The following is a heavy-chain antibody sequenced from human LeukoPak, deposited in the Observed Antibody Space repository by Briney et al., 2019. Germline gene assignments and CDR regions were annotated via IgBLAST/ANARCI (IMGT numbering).Heavy chain of an antibody. J-gene: IGHJ4*02. Sequence: GGSLRLSCAASGFTFSSYGMHWVRQAPGKGLEWVAVIWYDGSNKYYADSVKGRFTISRDNSKNTLYLQMNSLRAEDTAVYYCAKARTQNYYDSSGEFDYWGQGTLVTVSS. D-gene: IGHD3-22*01. CDR1: GFTFSSYG. CDR2: IWYDGSNK. V-gene: IGHV3-33*06. CDR3: AKARTQNYYDSSGEFDY.